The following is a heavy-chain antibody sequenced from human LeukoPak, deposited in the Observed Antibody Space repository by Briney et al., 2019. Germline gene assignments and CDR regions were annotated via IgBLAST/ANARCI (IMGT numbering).Heavy chain of an antibody. J-gene: IGHJ4*02. V-gene: IGHV3-21*01. Sequence: GGSLRLSCAASGFTFSSYSMNWVRQAPGKGLEWVSSISSSSSYIYYADSVKGRFTISKDNAKNSLYLQMNSLRAEDTAVYYCARKGYYYDSSGYGYWGQGTLVTVSS. CDR3: ARKGYYYDSSGYGY. D-gene: IGHD3-22*01. CDR2: ISSSSSYI. CDR1: GFTFSSYS.